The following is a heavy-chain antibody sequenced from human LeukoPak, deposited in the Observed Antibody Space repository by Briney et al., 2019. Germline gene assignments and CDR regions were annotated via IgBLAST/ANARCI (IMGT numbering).Heavy chain of an antibody. J-gene: IGHJ4*02. Sequence: GGSLRLSCAASGFSFTSYGMHWVRQAPGKGLEWVALITYDGYYKYYSDSVKGRFTISSDTSKNTLYLQMNSLRAEDKAVYYCARDLSPVVRASPIGYWGQGTLVTVSS. CDR1: GFSFTSYG. CDR3: ARDLSPVVRASPIGY. V-gene: IGHV3-30*03. D-gene: IGHD3-10*01. CDR2: ITYDGYYK.